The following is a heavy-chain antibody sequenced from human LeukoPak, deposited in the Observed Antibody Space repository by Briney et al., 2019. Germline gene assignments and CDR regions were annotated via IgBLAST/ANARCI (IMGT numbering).Heavy chain of an antibody. CDR1: GGSISSGSYY. V-gene: IGHV4-61*02. J-gene: IGHJ6*03. D-gene: IGHD6-6*01. Sequence: SETLSLTCTVSGGSISSGSYYWSWIRQPAGKGLEWIGRIYTSGSTNYNPSLKSRVTIPVDTSKNQFSLKLSSVTAADTAVYYCATEGIAARSDPYYYYMDVWGKGTTVTVSS. CDR3: ATEGIAARSDPYYYYMDV. CDR2: IYTSGST.